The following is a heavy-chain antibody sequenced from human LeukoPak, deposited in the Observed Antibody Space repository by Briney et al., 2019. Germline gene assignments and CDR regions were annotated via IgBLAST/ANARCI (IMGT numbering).Heavy chain of an antibody. V-gene: IGHV4-59*01. D-gene: IGHD3-10*01. CDR1: GGPISSYY. CDR3: ARAHRGGAVRNRLSPLHAFDI. CDR2: VSYSGST. Sequence: SETLSLTCTVSGGPISSYYWNWIRQPPGKGLEWIGYVSYSGSTNYNPSLKSRVSISVDTSKNQFSLELSSVTTADTAVYYCARAHRGGAVRNRLSPLHAFDIWGQGTMVTVSS. J-gene: IGHJ3*02.